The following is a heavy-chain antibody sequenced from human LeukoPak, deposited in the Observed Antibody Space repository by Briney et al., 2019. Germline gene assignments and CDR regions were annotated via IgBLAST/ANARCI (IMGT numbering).Heavy chain of an antibody. D-gene: IGHD1-7*01. CDR2: ISSSGSAI. V-gene: IGHV3-48*04. CDR3: ARGDNWNSYYYYYMDV. CDR1: GFTFNSYS. Sequence: GGSLRLSCAASGFTFNSYSMNWVRQAPGKGLEWVSYISSSGSAIYYADSVKGRFTISRDNAENSLNVQMNSLRAEDTAVYYCARGDNWNSYYYYYMDVWGKGTTVTVFS. J-gene: IGHJ6*03.